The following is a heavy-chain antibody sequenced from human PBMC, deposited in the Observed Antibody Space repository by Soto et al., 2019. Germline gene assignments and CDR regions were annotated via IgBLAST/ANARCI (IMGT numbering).Heavy chain of an antibody. D-gene: IGHD2-21*01. CDR2: IYHSGIT. V-gene: IGHV4-4*02. CDR1: GGSISSSYW. Sequence: PSETLSLTCAVSGGSISSSYWWTWVRQAPGKGLQWIGEIYHSGITNYNPSLRSRVSMSVDKSNNEFSLSLTSVTAADTAVYYCATLPPRIVVVFTEMPTWGQGTLVTVSS. J-gene: IGHJ5*02. CDR3: ATLPPRIVVVFTEMPT.